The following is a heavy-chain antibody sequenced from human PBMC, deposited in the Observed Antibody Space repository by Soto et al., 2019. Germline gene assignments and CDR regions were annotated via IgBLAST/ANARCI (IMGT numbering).Heavy chain of an antibody. V-gene: IGHV3-33*01. CDR1: GFTFRNYV. CDR2: IWDDGSNK. Sequence: QVQLVESGGGVVQPGRSLSLSCAASGFTFRNYVMHWVRQAPGKGLEWVAVIWDDGSNKYYADSVKGRFTISRDNSRNTLYLQMSSLRAEDTAVYYCARVDHYESSGYYYYYGMDVWGQGTTVTVSS. D-gene: IGHD3-22*01. J-gene: IGHJ6*02. CDR3: ARVDHYESSGYYYYYGMDV.